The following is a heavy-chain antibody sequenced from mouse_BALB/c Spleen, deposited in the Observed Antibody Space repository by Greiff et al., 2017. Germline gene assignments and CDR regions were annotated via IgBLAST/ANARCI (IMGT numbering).Heavy chain of an antibody. J-gene: IGHJ1*01. V-gene: IGHV5-17*02. D-gene: IGHD1-2*01. CDR3: ARHMAKEAYFDV. CDR1: GFTFSSFG. CDR2: ISSGSSTI. Sequence: EVQVVESGGGLVQPGGSRKLSCAASGFTFSSFGMHWVRQAPEKGLEWVAYISSGSSTIYYADTVKGRFTISRDNPKNTLFLQMTSLRSEDTAMYYCARHMAKEAYFDVWGAGTTVTVSS.